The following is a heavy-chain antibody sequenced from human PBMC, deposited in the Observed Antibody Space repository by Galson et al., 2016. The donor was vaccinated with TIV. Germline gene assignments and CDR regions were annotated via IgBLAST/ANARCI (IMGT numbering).Heavy chain of an antibody. CDR3: STELYCSSSSCYYYYGLDV. J-gene: IGHJ6*02. D-gene: IGHD2-2*01. Sequence: SVKVSCKASGYSFLSYGMTWVRQAPGRGLEWLGWISAYNGDIKSARKFQGRGTMTTDTSTNTGYMELRRLGSADTAVYYCSTELYCSSSSCYYYYGLDVWGHGTTVTVSS. V-gene: IGHV1-18*04. CDR1: GYSFLSYG. CDR2: ISAYNGDI.